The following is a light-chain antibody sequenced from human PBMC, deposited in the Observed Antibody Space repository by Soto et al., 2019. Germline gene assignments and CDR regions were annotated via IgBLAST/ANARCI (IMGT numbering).Light chain of an antibody. J-gene: IGLJ1*01. CDR1: SSDVGGYNY. Sequence: QSVLTQPRSVSGSPGQSFTISCTGTSSDVGGYNYVSWYQQHPAKAPKLMISDVTKRPSGVPDRFSGFKSGNTASLTISGLQAEDETDYYCCSSASSHTYVFGTGTKLTVL. CDR2: DVT. CDR3: CSSASSHTYV. V-gene: IGLV2-11*01.